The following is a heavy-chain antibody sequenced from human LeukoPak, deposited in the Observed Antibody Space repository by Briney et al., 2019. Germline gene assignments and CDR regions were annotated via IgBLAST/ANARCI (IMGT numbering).Heavy chain of an antibody. V-gene: IGHV4-39*07. CDR1: GGTISSSTYY. CDR2: IFYSGST. CDR3: ARDPQLGPFDY. D-gene: IGHD6-6*01. Sequence: PSETLSLTCTVSGGTISSSTYYWGWIRQPPGKGLDWTGSIFYSGSTYYNPSLKGRITISVDTSKNQFSLKLSSVTAADTAVYYCARDPQLGPFDYWGQGTLVTVSS. J-gene: IGHJ4*02.